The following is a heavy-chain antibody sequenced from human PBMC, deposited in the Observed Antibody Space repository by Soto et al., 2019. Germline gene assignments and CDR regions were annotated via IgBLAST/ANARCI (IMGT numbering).Heavy chain of an antibody. CDR2: IIPIFGTA. V-gene: IGHV1-69*01. CDR1: GGTFSSYA. Sequence: QVQLVQSGAEVKKPGSSVKVSCKASGGTFSSYAISWVRQAPGQGLEWMGGIIPIFGTANYAQKFRGRVTITADESTSTAYMELSSLRSEDTAVYYCARVGPSGGYCSGGSCYWFDPWGQGTLVTVSS. J-gene: IGHJ5*02. D-gene: IGHD2-15*01. CDR3: ARVGPSGGYCSGGSCYWFDP.